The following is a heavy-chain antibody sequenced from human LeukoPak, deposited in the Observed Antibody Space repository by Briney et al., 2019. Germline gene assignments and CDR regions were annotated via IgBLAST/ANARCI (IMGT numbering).Heavy chain of an antibody. CDR2: IYSGGST. CDR3: ARVGSVVGVTNAFDI. Sequence: PGGSLRLSCAASKFTVSDNYMSWVRQAPWKGLEWVLVIYSGGSTYYADSVKGRFTISRDNSNNTFYLQMNSLRAEDTAVYYCARVGSVVGVTNAFDIWGQGTMVTVSS. CDR1: KFTVSDNY. J-gene: IGHJ3*02. V-gene: IGHV3-53*01. D-gene: IGHD1-26*01.